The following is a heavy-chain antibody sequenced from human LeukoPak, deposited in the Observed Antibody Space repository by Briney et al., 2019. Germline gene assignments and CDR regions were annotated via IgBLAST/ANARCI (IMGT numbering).Heavy chain of an antibody. CDR2: IKSKTDGGTT. CDR1: GFSFSNAW. CDR3: TTDAGYYYGSGVERYFDY. J-gene: IGHJ4*02. V-gene: IGHV3-15*01. D-gene: IGHD3-10*01. Sequence: GGYLRLSCAASGFSFSNAWMSWVRQAPGKGLEWVGRIKSKTDGGTTDYAAPVKSRFTISRDDSKNTLYLQMNSLKTEDTAVYYCTTDAGYYYGSGVERYFDYWGQGTLVTVSS.